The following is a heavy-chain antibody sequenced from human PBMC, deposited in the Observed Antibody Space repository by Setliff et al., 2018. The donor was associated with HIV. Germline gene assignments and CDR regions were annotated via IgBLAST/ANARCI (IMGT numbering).Heavy chain of an antibody. V-gene: IGHV4-59*01. CDR2: IYYSGTT. Sequence: PSETLSLTCIVSGGSISSYYWSWIRQPPGKGLEWIGYIYYSGTTSYNPSLKSRVTISVDTSKNQFSLKLSSVTAADTALYYWPRVSPPPDNYFYYYMDVWGKGTTVTVSS. D-gene: IGHD3-9*01. J-gene: IGHJ6*03. CDR3: PRVSPPPDNYFYYYMDV. CDR1: GGSISSYY.